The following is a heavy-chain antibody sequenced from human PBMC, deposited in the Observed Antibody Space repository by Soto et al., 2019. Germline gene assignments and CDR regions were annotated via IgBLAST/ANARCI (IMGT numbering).Heavy chain of an antibody. CDR3: AREMYNVGGAPFDI. CDR2: ISSSGNII. D-gene: IGHD3-16*01. CDR1: GFTFSSYE. V-gene: IGHV3-48*03. Sequence: PGGSLRLSCAASGFTFSSYEFYWVRQAPGRGLEWVSYISSSGNIIYYADSVKGRFTISRDNAKNSLYLQMNSLRAEDTAVYYCAREMYNVGGAPFDIWGQGTMVTVSS. J-gene: IGHJ3*02.